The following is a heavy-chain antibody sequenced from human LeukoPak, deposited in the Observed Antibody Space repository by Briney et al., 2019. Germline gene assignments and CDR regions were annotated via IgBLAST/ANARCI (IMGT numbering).Heavy chain of an antibody. CDR3: ATQRREYYYDSSGYFGAFDI. Sequence: ASVKVSCKVSGYTLTELSMHWVRQAPGKGLEWMGGFDPEDGETIYAQKFQGRVTMTEDTSTDTAYMELSSLRSEDTAVYYCATQRREYYYDSSGYFGAFDIWGQGTMVTVSS. V-gene: IGHV1-24*01. D-gene: IGHD3-22*01. CDR1: GYTLTELS. CDR2: FDPEDGET. J-gene: IGHJ3*02.